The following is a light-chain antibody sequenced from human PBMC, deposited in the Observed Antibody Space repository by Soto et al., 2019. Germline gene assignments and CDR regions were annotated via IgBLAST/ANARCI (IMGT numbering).Light chain of an antibody. V-gene: IGLV2-23*01. CDR3: CAYAGSGTVV. CDR2: AAT. CDR1: SSDVGSYNL. J-gene: IGLJ3*02. Sequence: QSALTQPASVSGSPEQSITISCTGTSSDVGSYNLVSWYQQHPGKAPKVMIYAATKRPSGVSNRFSGSKSGNTASLTISGLQAEDEADYYCCAYAGSGTVVFGGGTKLTVL.